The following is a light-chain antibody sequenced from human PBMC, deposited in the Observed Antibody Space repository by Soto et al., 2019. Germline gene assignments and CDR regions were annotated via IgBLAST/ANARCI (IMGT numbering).Light chain of an antibody. Sequence: QSALTQPPSAPGPPGKPVPSSAPGPSGAVGGSNFVSWYQQHPGKAPKLMIYGVIKRPSGVPARFSGSKSGNTASLTVSGLQAEDEADYYCSSSAGGYTWVFGGGTKLTVL. V-gene: IGLV2-8*01. J-gene: IGLJ3*02. CDR1: SGAVGGSNF. CDR2: GVI. CDR3: SSSAGGYTWV.